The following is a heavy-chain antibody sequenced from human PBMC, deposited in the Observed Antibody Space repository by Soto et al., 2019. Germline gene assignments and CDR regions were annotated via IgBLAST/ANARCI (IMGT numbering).Heavy chain of an antibody. D-gene: IGHD4-17*01. J-gene: IGHJ4*02. V-gene: IGHV3-23*01. CDR1: GFTFSSYA. CDR3: AKAPTYGDYEAEYYFDY. Sequence: GGSLRLSCAASGFTFSSYAMSWVRQAPGKGLEWVSAISGSGGSTYYADSVKGRFTISRDNSKNTLYLQMNSLRAEDTAVYYCAKAPTYGDYEAEYYFDYWGQGTLVTVSS. CDR2: ISGSGGST.